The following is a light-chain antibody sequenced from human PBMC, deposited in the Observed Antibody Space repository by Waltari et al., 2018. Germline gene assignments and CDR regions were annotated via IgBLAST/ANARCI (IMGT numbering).Light chain of an antibody. V-gene: IGLV2-14*01. CDR3: SSYTSSSVV. J-gene: IGLJ2*01. CDR2: DVS. Sequence: QSALTQPASVSGSPGQSITISCTGTSSDVGGYNYVSWYQQHPGKAPKLMIYDVSKRPSGVSNRFSGSKSGNTASLTISGLQAEEEADYYCSSYTSSSVVFGGGTKLTVL. CDR1: SSDVGGYNY.